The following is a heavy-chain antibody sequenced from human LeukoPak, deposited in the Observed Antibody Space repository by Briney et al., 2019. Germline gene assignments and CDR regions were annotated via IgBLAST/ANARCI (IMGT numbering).Heavy chain of an antibody. Sequence: ASVKVSFKVSGYTLTELSMHWVRQAPGKGLEWMGGFDPEDGETIYAQKFQGRVTMTEDTSTDTAYMELSSLRSEDTAVYYCATARYSSGWYARWFDPWGQGTLVTVSS. D-gene: IGHD6-19*01. J-gene: IGHJ5*02. CDR2: FDPEDGET. V-gene: IGHV1-24*01. CDR1: GYTLTELS. CDR3: ATARYSSGWYARWFDP.